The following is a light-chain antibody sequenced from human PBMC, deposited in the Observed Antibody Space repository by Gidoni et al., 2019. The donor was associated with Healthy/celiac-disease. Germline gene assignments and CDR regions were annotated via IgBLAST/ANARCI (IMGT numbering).Light chain of an antibody. J-gene: IGLJ2*01. Sequence: SSELTQDPAVSVALGQTVRITCQGDSLRSYYASWYQQKPGQAPVLVIYGKNNRPSGLPDRFSGSSSGNTASLTITGAQAEDEADYYCNSRDSSGNHLVVFGRGTKLTVL. V-gene: IGLV3-19*01. CDR1: SLRSYY. CDR3: NSRDSSGNHLVV. CDR2: GKN.